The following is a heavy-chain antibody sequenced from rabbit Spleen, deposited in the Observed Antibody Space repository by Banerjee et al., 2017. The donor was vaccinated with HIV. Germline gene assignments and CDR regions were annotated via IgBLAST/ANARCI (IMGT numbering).Heavy chain of an antibody. J-gene: IGHJ4*01. CDR2: IAGSSSGFT. V-gene: IGHV1S40*01. CDR3: ARDLVAVIGWNFNL. CDR1: RFSFSSSDY. D-gene: IGHD1-1*01. Sequence: QSLEESGGGLVQPEGSLTLTCKASRFSFSSSDYICWVRQAPGKGLEWISCIAGSSSGFTYSATWATGRFTISKTSSTTVTLQMTSLTAADTATYFCARDLVAVIGWNFNLWGPGTLVTVS.